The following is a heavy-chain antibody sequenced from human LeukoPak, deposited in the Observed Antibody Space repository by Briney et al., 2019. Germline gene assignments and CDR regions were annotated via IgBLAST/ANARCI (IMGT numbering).Heavy chain of an antibody. Sequence: PSETLSLTCTVSGGSISSSSYYWGWIRQPPGKGLEWIGSIYYSGSTDYNPSLKSRVTISVDTSKNQFSLKLSSVTAADTAVYYCARLEGSGWPYYYYGMDVWGQGTTVTVSS. V-gene: IGHV4-39*01. CDR2: IYYSGST. J-gene: IGHJ6*02. CDR1: GGSISSSSYY. CDR3: ARLEGSGWPYYYYGMDV. D-gene: IGHD6-19*01.